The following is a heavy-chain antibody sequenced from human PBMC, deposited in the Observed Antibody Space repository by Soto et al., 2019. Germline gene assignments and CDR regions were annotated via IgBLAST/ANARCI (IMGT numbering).Heavy chain of an antibody. D-gene: IGHD3-9*01. CDR1: GGSISTYY. CDR3: ARAKSSLLRYFDWLPNWFDP. CDR2: IHYSGST. V-gene: IGHV4-59*08. J-gene: IGHJ5*02. Sequence: SETLSLTCTVSGGSISTYYWSWIRQPPGKGLEWIGYIHYSGSTNYNPPLKSRVTISVDTSKNQFSLKLRSVTAADTAVYYCARAKSSLLRYFDWLPNWFDPWGQGTLVTVSS.